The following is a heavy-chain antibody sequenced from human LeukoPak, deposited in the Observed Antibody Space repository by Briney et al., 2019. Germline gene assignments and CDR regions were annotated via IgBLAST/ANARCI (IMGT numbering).Heavy chain of an antibody. D-gene: IGHD3-10*02. J-gene: IGHJ4*02. V-gene: IGHV3-23*01. CDR3: AKAPLITMSHNPGVDY. CDR1: GFTFSNYA. CDR2: ISHSGGST. Sequence: SGGSLRLSCAASGFTFSNYAMNWVRQAPGKGLEWVSVISHSGGSTYYADSVKGRFTISRDNSKNTLYLQMNSLRAVDTALYYCAKAPLITMSHNPGVDYRGQGTLVTVSS.